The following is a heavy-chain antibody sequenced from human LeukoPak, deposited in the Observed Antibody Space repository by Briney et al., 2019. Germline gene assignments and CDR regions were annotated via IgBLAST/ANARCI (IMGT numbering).Heavy chain of an antibody. V-gene: IGHV4-38-2*02. CDR3: ARLRAAAGKFDY. J-gene: IGHJ4*02. Sequence: PSETLSLTCTVSGYSISSGYNWGWIRQPPGKGLEWIGSIFHSGSTNYNPSLKSRVTISVDTSKNQFSLKLSSVTAADTAVYYCARLRAAAGKFDYWGQGTLVTVSS. D-gene: IGHD6-13*01. CDR1: GYSISSGYN. CDR2: IFHSGST.